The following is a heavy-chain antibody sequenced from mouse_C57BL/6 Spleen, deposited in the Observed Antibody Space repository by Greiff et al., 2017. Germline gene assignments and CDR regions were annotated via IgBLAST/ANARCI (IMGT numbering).Heavy chain of an antibody. D-gene: IGHD1-1*01. CDR2: IDPENGDT. V-gene: IGHV14-4*01. Sequence: EVQLQQSGAELVRPGASVKLSCTASGFNIKDDYMHWVKQRPEQGLEWIGWIDPENGDTEYASKFQGKATITADTSSNTAYLQLSSLTSEDTAVYYCTISRPIYFDYWGQGTTLTVSS. CDR3: TISRPIYFDY. J-gene: IGHJ2*01. CDR1: GFNIKDDY.